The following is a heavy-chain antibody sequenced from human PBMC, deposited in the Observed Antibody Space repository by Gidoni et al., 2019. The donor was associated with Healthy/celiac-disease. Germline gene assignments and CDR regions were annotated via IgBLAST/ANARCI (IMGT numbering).Heavy chain of an antibody. Sequence: QVQLQESGPGLVKPAETQSPTSTVSGGSITCYYWSWIRPPPGKGLGWFGYIYYSGSPNYHPSLKSRVTISVATSKNQFSLKLSSVTAADTAVYYCARWGTVSGAMVTGHAFDIWGQGTMVTVSS. D-gene: IGHD5-18*01. CDR3: ARWGTVSGAMVTGHAFDI. CDR1: GGSITCYY. CDR2: IYYSGSP. V-gene: IGHV4-59*12. J-gene: IGHJ3*02.